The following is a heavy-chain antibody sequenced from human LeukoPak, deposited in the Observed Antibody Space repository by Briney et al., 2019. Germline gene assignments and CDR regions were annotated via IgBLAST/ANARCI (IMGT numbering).Heavy chain of an antibody. CDR2: MSPNSGDT. V-gene: IGHV1-8*01. D-gene: IGHD4-17*01. Sequence: ASVKVSCKASGYTFTSYDFNWVRQATGQRPEWMGWMSPNSGDTSYAQKFQGRVTMTRDTSTSTVYMELSSLRSEDTAVYYCARDPGDYGDNYYFDYWGQGTLVTVSS. J-gene: IGHJ4*02. CDR3: ARDPGDYGDNYYFDY. CDR1: GYTFTSYD.